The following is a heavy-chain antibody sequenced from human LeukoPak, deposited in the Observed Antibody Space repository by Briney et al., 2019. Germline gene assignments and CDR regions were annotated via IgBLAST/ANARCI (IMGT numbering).Heavy chain of an antibody. CDR3: AKSRIAVAGTSDWFDP. V-gene: IGHV1-18*01. Sequence: ASVKVSCKASGYTFTSYGISWVRQAPGQGLEWMGWISAYNGNTNYAQKLQGRVTMTTDTSTSTAYMELRSLRSDDTAVYYCAKSRIAVAGTSDWFDPWGQGTLVTVSS. CDR2: ISAYNGNT. CDR1: GYTFTSYG. J-gene: IGHJ5*02. D-gene: IGHD6-19*01.